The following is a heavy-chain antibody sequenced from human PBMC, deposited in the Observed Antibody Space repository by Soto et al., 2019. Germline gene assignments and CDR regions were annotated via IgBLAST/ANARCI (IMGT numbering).Heavy chain of an antibody. J-gene: IGHJ6*02. CDR1: GGTFSTYS. CDR3: ARDSGRGYFGMAV. Sequence: QVQLVQSGAEVRKPGSSVKVSCKASGGTFSTYSITWVRQAPGQGLEWMGRIIPILGITHTAQKFQGRVTITADKPTSTAYMAVNSLRSEATAVYYCARDSGRGYFGMAVWGQGTTVTVSS. V-gene: IGHV1-69*08. CDR2: IIPILGIT. D-gene: IGHD6-25*01.